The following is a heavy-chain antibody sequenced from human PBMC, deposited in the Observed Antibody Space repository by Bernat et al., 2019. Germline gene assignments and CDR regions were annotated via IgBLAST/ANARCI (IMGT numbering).Heavy chain of an antibody. Sequence: EVQLVESGGGLVQPGGSLRLSCAASGFTFSSYWMHWVRQAPGKGLVWVSRINSDGSSTSYADSVKGRFTISRDNAKNTLYLKMNSLRAEDTAVYYCARVSGGPYYYYYMDVWGKGTTVTVSS. CDR1: GFTFSSYW. CDR2: INSDGSST. V-gene: IGHV3-74*01. D-gene: IGHD3-16*01. J-gene: IGHJ6*03. CDR3: ARVSGGPYYYYYMDV.